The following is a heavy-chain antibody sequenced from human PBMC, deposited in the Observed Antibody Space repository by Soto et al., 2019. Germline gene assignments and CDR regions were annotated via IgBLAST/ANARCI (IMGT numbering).Heavy chain of an antibody. J-gene: IGHJ5*02. D-gene: IGHD3-10*01. CDR2: VCPGGRT. CDR1: GGSFNNYC. CDR3: ARGDYGQYDTYNWFDP. Sequence: QVRLKQWGAGLVRPSETLSITCAVYGGSFNNYCWSWIRQPPGKVLEWIGEVCPGGRTNYSPTLKREVRIAVQGSKNQFSMRPTSVTVAATAVYYCARGDYGQYDTYNWFDPWGQGNLVIVAS. V-gene: IGHV4-34*02.